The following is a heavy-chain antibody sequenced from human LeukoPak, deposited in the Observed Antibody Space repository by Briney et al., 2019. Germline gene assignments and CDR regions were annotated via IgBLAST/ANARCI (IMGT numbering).Heavy chain of an antibody. CDR1: GFTFSSYS. D-gene: IGHD5-18*01. V-gene: IGHV3-48*01. CDR2: ISSSSSTI. J-gene: IGHJ4*02. CDR3: AREVRGYSYGFAG. Sequence: GGSLRLSCAASGFTFSSYSMNWVRQAPGKGLEWVSNISSSSSTIYYADSVKGRFTISRDNAKNSLYLQMNSLRAEDTAVYYCAREVRGYSYGFAGWGQGTLVTVSS.